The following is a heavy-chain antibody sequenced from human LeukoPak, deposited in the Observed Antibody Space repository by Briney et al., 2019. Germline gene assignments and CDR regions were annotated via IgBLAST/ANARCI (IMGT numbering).Heavy chain of an antibody. J-gene: IGHJ4*02. CDR3: AKDKGMAVAGRPY. Sequence: PGGSLRLSCAASGFPFSSHAMSWVRQAPGKGLEEVSAISGSGGATYYADSVKGRFTNSRDNSKKTLYLQMNSLRAEDTAVYDCAKDKGMAVAGRPYWGQGTLVTVSS. CDR2: ISGSGGAT. D-gene: IGHD6-19*01. CDR1: GFPFSSHA. V-gene: IGHV3-23*01.